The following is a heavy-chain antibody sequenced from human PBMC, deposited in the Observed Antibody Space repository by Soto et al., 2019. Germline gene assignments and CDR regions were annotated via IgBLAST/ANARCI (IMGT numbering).Heavy chain of an antibody. CDR3: AFEGLGITGNYFDF. J-gene: IGHJ4*02. Sequence: GGSLRLSCAASGFTFSSYAMSWVRQAPGKGLEWVSAISGSGGSTYYADSVKGRFTISRDNSKNTLYLQMNSLRAEDTAVYYFAFEGLGITGNYFDFWGQGTLVTVSS. V-gene: IGHV3-23*01. CDR2: ISGSGGST. CDR1: GFTFSSYA. D-gene: IGHD1-20*01.